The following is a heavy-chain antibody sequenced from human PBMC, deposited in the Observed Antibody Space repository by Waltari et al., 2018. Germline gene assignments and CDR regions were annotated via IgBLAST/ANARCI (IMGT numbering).Heavy chain of an antibody. CDR1: GFSFTTYS. V-gene: IGHV3-7*01. J-gene: IGHJ4*02. CDR3: ARWRGQQSEFDS. Sequence: EVQLVESGGGLVQPGGSLRLSRAASGFSFTTYSMAWVRQAPGKGLEWVANIRKDYGVEYVDSGKGRFTISRDSAKNSMYLQMNSLRAEDTAMYYCARWRGQQSEFDSWGPGTLVTVSS. D-gene: IGHD3-3*01. CDR2: IRKDYGV.